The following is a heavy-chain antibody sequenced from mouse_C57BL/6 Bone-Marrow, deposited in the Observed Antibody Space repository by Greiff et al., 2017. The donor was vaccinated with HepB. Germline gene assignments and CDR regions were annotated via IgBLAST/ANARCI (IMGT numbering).Heavy chain of an antibody. J-gene: IGHJ1*03. CDR3: ARSRITTVVKYFDV. CDR1: GYTFTDYY. V-gene: IGHV1-19*01. CDR2: INPYNGGT. Sequence: VQLQQSGPVLVKPGASVKMSCKASGYTFTDYYMNWVKQSHGKSLEWIGVINPYNGGTSYNQKFKGKATLTVDKSSSTAYMELNSLTSEDSAVYYGARSRITTVVKYFDVWGTGTTVTVSS. D-gene: IGHD1-1*01.